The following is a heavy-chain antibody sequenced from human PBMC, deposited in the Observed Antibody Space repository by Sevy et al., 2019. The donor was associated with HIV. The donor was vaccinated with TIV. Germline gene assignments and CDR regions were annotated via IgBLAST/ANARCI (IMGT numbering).Heavy chain of an antibody. J-gene: IGHJ5*02. V-gene: IGHV4-59*13. CDR2: IYYSGST. Sequence: SETLSLTCTVSGGSISGYYWSWIRQPPGKGLEWIGYIYYSGSTNYNPSLKSRVTISVDTSKNLFSLKLSSVTAADTAVYYCASHSTTWYYWFDPWGQGTLVTVSS. D-gene: IGHD6-13*01. CDR1: GGSISGYY. CDR3: ASHSTTWYYWFDP.